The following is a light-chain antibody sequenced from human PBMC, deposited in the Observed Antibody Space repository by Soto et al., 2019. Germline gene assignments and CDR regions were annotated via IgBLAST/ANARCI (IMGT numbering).Light chain of an antibody. Sequence: VLTQPPSVSVAPGQTARITCGGTNIGSKSVHWYQQKPGQAPVLVVYDDSDRPSGIPERFSGSNSGNTATLTISRVEAGDEADYYCQVWDSSSDRCVFGTGTKLTVL. CDR1: NIGSKS. CDR3: QVWDSSSDRCV. V-gene: IGLV3-21*02. J-gene: IGLJ1*01. CDR2: DDS.